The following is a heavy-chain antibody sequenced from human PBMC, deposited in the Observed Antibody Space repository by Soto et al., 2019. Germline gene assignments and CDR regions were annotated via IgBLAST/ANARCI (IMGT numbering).Heavy chain of an antibody. CDR3: TRESRDPRGWYGVFEI. V-gene: IGHV3-15*01. CDR1: GLTFTNAW. Sequence: PGGSLRLSCAASGLTFTNAWMCWVRQAPGKGLEWVGRIKSKTDGGTADYAAPVKGRFTISRDDLKNTLFLQMDSLETEDTAVYYLTRESRDPRGWYGVFEIWGQGKKVPLS. D-gene: IGHD6-19*01. CDR2: IKSKTDGGTA. J-gene: IGHJ3*02.